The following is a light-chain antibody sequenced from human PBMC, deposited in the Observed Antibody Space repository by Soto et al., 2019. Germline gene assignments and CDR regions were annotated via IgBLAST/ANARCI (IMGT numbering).Light chain of an antibody. CDR2: GAS. CDR3: QQYTNWHKT. V-gene: IGKV3D-15*01. CDR1: QSVSRK. J-gene: IGKJ1*01. Sequence: EIVMPQSASTLSVSPGESATLSCWASQSVSRKLVWYLQKPGQAPRLLIYGASTRATGIPERFSGSGSWTEFTLTISSLQSEDFAVYYCQQYTNWHKTFGQGTKVDIK.